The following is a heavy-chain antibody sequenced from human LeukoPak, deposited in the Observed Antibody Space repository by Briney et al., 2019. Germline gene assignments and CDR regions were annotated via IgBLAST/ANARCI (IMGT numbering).Heavy chain of an antibody. CDR3: ARGRRGTHTAMVSFYYYYYMDV. J-gene: IGHJ6*03. CDR1: TFTFTSYG. V-gene: IGHV3-30*03. D-gene: IGHD5-18*01. CDR2: ISYEGTNE. Sequence: GRSRRLAWAADTFTFTSYGMQWVRQTPGNGMQWVAGISYEGTNEYYADSVNGRFTIFRDNSKNTLFLQMNSLRSEDTAVYYCARGRRGTHTAMVSFYYYYYMDVWGKGTTVTVSS.